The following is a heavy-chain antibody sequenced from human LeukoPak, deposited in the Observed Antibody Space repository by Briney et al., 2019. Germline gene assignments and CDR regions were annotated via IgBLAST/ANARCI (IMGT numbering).Heavy chain of an antibody. V-gene: IGHV4-61*08. J-gene: IGHJ3*02. CDR2: IYYSGST. D-gene: IGHD2-2*01. CDR1: GGSISSGGYS. Sequence: PSETLSLTCAVSGGSISSGGYSWSWIRQPPGKGLEWIGYIYYSGSTNYNPSLKSRVTISVDTSKNQFSLKLSSVTAADTAVYYCAREAPADNVADDAFDIWGQGTVVTVSS. CDR3: AREAPADNVADDAFDI.